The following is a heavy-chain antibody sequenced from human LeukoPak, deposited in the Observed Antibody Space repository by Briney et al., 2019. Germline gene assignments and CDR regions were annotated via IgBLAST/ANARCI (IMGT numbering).Heavy chain of an antibody. D-gene: IGHD1-26*01. CDR3: AKEDGRERYHH. V-gene: IGHV3-23*01. CDR1: GFTFSSHG. Sequence: GGTLTLSCAASGFTFSSHGINWFRKAPGKGLDWFSGISPSGDITYYPDSVQGRFTISRDNSKNMLYVQINSLRAEDTAVYYCAKEDGRERYHHWRQGTQATVSS. J-gene: IGHJ1*01. CDR2: ISPSGDIT.